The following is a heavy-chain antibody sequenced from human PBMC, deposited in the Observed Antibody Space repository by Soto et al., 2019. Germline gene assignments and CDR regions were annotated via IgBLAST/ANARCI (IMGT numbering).Heavy chain of an antibody. CDR1: GGSISSGDYY. CDR2: IYYSGST. Sequence: QVQLQESGPGLVKPSQTLSLTCTVSGGSISSGDYYWSWIRQPPGKGLEWIGYIYYSGSTYYNPSLKSRVTISVDTSKNQFSLKLSSVTAADTAVYYCARAPVNYYDSSGHPRWYFDYWGQGTLVTVSS. D-gene: IGHD3-22*01. CDR3: ARAPVNYYDSSGHPRWYFDY. V-gene: IGHV4-30-4*01. J-gene: IGHJ4*02.